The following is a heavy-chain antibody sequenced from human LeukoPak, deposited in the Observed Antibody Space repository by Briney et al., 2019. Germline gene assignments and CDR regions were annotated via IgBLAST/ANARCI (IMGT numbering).Heavy chain of an antibody. J-gene: IGHJ4*02. CDR3: ARDETPGGYSYGLGVDY. CDR2: ISYDGSNK. D-gene: IGHD5-18*01. CDR1: GFTFSSYA. Sequence: PGGSLRLSCAASGFTFSSYAMHWVRQAPGKGLEWVAVISYDGSNKYYADSVKGRFTISRDNSKNALYLQMNSLRAEDMAVYYCARDETPGGYSYGLGVDYWGQGTLVTVSS. V-gene: IGHV3-30*01.